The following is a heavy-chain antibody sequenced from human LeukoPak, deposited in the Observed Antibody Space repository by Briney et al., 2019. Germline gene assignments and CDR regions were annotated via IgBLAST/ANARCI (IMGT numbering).Heavy chain of an antibody. CDR1: GFTFSSYA. J-gene: IGHJ4*02. D-gene: IGHD1-26*01. CDR2: ISYDGIIK. Sequence: GGSLRLSCAASGFTFSSYAMSWVRQAPGKGLEWVAFISYDGIIKYYADSVKGRFTISRDNSQNTLDLQMNSLRAEDTAVYYCARDLSERYSTDYWGQGTLVTVSS. CDR3: ARDLSERYSTDY. V-gene: IGHV3-30*03.